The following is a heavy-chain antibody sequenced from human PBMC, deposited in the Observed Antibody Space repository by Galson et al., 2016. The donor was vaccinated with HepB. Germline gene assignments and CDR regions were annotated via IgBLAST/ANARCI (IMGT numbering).Heavy chain of an antibody. CDR3: ARELRGSGFDY. D-gene: IGHD6-19*01. V-gene: IGHV3-30*03. CDR1: GFTFSRYG. J-gene: IGHJ4*02. CDR2: ISYDGSNK. Sequence: SLRLSCAASGFTFSRYGIHWVRQVPGKGLEWMAVISYDGSNKYYADSVKGRFTISRDNSKNTVSLQMNSLRPDDAAMYYCARELRGSGFDYWGQGTLVTVSP.